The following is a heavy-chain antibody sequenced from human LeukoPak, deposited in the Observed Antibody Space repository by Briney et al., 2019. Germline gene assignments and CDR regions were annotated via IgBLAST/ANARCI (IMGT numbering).Heavy chain of an antibody. Sequence: GASVKVSCKASGYTFTDYYIHWVRQAPGQGLEWMGWITPYSGGTDYALKFQGRVTMTMDTSISTVYMELSRLRSDDTAVYYCAREFNTYYYGSGSHDALDIWGQGTEVTVS. CDR2: ITPYSGGT. V-gene: IGHV1-2*02. CDR1: GYTFTDYY. CDR3: AREFNTYYYGSGSHDALDI. D-gene: IGHD3-10*01. J-gene: IGHJ3*02.